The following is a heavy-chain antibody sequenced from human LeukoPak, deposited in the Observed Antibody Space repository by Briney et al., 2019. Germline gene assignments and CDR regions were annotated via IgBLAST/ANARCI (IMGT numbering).Heavy chain of an antibody. D-gene: IGHD4-17*01. CDR2: IIPLFQTT. J-gene: IGHJ4*02. CDR3: ARGPMTTAPLEY. V-gene: IGHV1-69*08. Sequence: SVKVSCRASGGTFTSSTISWVRQAPGQGLEWMGRIIPLFQTTKYAPKLQGRVTITADKSTSTAYMEVSSLTSEDTAVYYCARGPMTTAPLEYWGQGTLVTVSS. CDR1: GGTFTSST.